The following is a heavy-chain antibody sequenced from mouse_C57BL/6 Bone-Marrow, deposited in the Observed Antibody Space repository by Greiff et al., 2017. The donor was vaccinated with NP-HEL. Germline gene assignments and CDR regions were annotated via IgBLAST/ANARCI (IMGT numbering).Heavy chain of an antibody. V-gene: IGHV1-36*01. Sequence: EVQLVESGPVLVKPGPSVKISCKASGFTFTDYYMHWVKQSHGKSLEWIGLVYPYNGGTSYNQKFKGKATLTVDTSSSTAYMELNSLTSEDSAVYYCARSGLYYDYDGLFFAYWGQGTLVTVSA. CDR1: GFTFTDYY. J-gene: IGHJ3*01. CDR2: VYPYNGGT. CDR3: ARSGLYYDYDGLFFAY. D-gene: IGHD2-4*01.